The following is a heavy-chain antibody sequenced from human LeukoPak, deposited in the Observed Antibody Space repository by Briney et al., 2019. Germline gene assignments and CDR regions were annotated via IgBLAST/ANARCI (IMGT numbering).Heavy chain of an antibody. CDR1: GGSMKRAY. J-gene: IGHJ6*03. D-gene: IGHD2-2*01. CDR3: ARDSSPAALPYMDA. Sequence: PSETLSLTCLVSGGSMKRAYWTWIRQAPGKGLEWIGNIDDSGNTNYSPSLKSRATISLDTSKTQFSLRVTSVTAADRALYFCARDSSPAALPYMDAWGKGTTVTVSS. V-gene: IGHV4-59*01. CDR2: IDDSGNT.